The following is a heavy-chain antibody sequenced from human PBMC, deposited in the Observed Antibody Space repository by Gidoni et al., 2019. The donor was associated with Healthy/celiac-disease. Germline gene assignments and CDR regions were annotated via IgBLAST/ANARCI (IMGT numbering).Heavy chain of an antibody. Sequence: QLVESGGGVVQPGRSLRLSCAASGFTFSSYGMHWVRQAPGKGLEWVAVIWYDGSNKYYADSVKGRFTISRDNSKNTLYLQMNSLRAEDTAVYYCARDLYIGRGGGSPFDYWGQGTLVTVSS. CDR3: ARDLYIGRGGGSPFDY. D-gene: IGHD2-15*01. J-gene: IGHJ4*02. V-gene: IGHV3-33*01. CDR1: GFTFSSYG. CDR2: IWYDGSNK.